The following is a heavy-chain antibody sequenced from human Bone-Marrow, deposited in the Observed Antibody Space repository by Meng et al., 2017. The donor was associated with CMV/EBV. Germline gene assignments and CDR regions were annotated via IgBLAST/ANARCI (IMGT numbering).Heavy chain of an antibody. D-gene: IGHD6-19*01. CDR3: ARGPSIAVAGETSKSSRYYYGMDV. CDR1: GYTFTDYY. Sequence: ASVNVPCKPSGYTFTDYYMHWVRQAPGQGLEWMGWINPNSGGTNYAQKFQGRVTMTRDTSISTAYMELSRLRSDDTAVYYCARGPSIAVAGETSKSSRYYYGMDVWGQGTTVTVSS. V-gene: IGHV1-2*02. J-gene: IGHJ6*01. CDR2: INPNSGGT.